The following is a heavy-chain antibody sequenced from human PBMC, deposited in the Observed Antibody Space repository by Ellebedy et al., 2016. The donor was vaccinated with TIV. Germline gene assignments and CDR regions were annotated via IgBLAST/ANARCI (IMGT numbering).Heavy chain of an antibody. CDR3: ARYSDSEYDL. Sequence: GESLKISXAASGFNFRTYTMNWVRQAPGKGLEWVSSITSVSSYIYYADSVKGRFTVSRDNAKNSLYLQMNSLRDEDTAVYYCARYSDSEYDLWGQGTQVTVSS. J-gene: IGHJ5*02. V-gene: IGHV3-21*01. D-gene: IGHD2/OR15-2a*01. CDR2: ITSVSSYI. CDR1: GFNFRTYT.